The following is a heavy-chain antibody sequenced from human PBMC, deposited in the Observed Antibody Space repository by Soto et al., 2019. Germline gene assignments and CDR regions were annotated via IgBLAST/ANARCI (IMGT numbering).Heavy chain of an antibody. CDR3: ARGGWEFDP. CDR2: VSTYNGNT. V-gene: IGHV1-18*01. D-gene: IGHD1-26*01. J-gene: IGHJ5*02. CDR1: GYTFSSYG. Sequence: QGQLVQSGAEVKKPGASVKVSCKASGYTFSSYGISWVRQAPGQGPEWVGWVSTYNGNTSYAQNLQGRVTMTTDTSTSTAYMELRSLRSDDTAVYYCARGGWEFDPWGQGTLVPVSS.